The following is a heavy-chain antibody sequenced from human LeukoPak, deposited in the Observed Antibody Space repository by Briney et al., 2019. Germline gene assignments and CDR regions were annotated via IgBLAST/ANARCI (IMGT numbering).Heavy chain of an antibody. CDR3: ASSLPRFGYYYGSGSYYNTLKDY. CDR1: GGSFSGYY. CDR2: INHSGST. Sequence: SETLSLTCAVYGGSFSGYYWSWIRQPPGKGLEWIGEINHSGSTNYNPSLKSRVTISVDTSKNQFSLKLSSVTAADTAVYYCASSLPRFGYYYGSGSYYNTLKDYWGQGTLVTVSS. D-gene: IGHD3-10*01. V-gene: IGHV4-34*01. J-gene: IGHJ4*02.